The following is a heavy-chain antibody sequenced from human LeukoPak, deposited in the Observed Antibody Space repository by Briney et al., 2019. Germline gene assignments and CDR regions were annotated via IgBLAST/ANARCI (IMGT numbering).Heavy chain of an antibody. CDR2: IYYSGST. J-gene: IGHJ4*02. D-gene: IGHD2-15*01. V-gene: IGHV4-34*01. CDR3: ARSSGHPPPFDY. CDR1: GGSFSGYY. Sequence: SETLSLTCAVYGGSFSGYYWSWIRQPPGKGLGWIGGIYYSGSTYYSPSLKSRVTISLDTPKNHFSLKLSSVTAADTAVYYCARSSGHPPPFDYWGQGTLVTVSS.